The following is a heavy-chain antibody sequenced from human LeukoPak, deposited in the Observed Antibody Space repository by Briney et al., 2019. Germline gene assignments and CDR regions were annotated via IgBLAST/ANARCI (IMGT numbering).Heavy chain of an antibody. V-gene: IGHV3-21*01. CDR1: GFTFSHYY. J-gene: IGHJ3*02. CDR2: ISGSSGYI. D-gene: IGHD4-17*01. Sequence: PGGSLRLSCAASGFTFSHYYMTWVRQAPGKGLEWVSSISGSSGYIFYADSVKGRFTISRDNAKNSLYLQMNSLTAEDTAVYYCARDGGVTTRDAFDIWGQGTMVTVSS. CDR3: ARDGGVTTRDAFDI.